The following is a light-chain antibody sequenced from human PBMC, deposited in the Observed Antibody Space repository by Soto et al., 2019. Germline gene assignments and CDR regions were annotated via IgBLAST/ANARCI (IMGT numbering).Light chain of an antibody. CDR1: QSISTW. CDR2: KAS. V-gene: IGKV1-5*03. CDR3: QQYDTYSWT. J-gene: IGKJ1*01. Sequence: DIQMTQSPSTLSASVGDRVTITCRASQSISTWLAWYQQKPGKAPKLLIYKASSLEGGVPSRFSGSGSGTEFTLTISGLQPDDFATYYCQQYDTYSWTFGQGTKVEIK.